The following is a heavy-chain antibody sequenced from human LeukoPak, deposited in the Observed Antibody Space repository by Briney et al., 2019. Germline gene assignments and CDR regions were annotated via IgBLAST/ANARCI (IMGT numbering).Heavy chain of an antibody. J-gene: IGHJ5*02. D-gene: IGHD4-23*01. V-gene: IGHV4-34*01. CDR1: GGSFSGYY. Sequence: SETLSLTCAVYGGSFSGYYWSWIRQPPGKGLEWIGEINHSGSTNYNPSLKSRVTISVDTSKNQFSLKLSSVTAADTAVYYCARGSATVVTPKVRNHNWLDPWGQGTLVTVSS. CDR2: INHSGST. CDR3: ARGSATVVTPKVRNHNWLDP.